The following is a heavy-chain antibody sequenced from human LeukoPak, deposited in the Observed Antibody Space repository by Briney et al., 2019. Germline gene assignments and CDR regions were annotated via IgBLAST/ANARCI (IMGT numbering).Heavy chain of an antibody. Sequence: GGSLRLSCAASGFTFGDYYMSWIRQAPGKGLEWISYITFSSKTIYYADSVKGRFTITRDNAKKSLYLQMNSLRAEDTAVYYCARDAPYYYGSGSYPGWFDPWGQGTLVTVSS. J-gene: IGHJ5*02. V-gene: IGHV3-11*01. CDR1: GFTFGDYY. CDR2: ITFSSKTI. CDR3: ARDAPYYYGSGSYPGWFDP. D-gene: IGHD3-10*01.